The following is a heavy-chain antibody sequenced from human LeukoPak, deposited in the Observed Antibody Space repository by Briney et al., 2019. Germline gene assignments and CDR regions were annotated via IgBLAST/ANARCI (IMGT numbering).Heavy chain of an antibody. CDR2: ISYDGSNK. D-gene: IGHD6-6*01. CDR3: AKDRYSSSALPDY. CDR1: GFTFSNNA. V-gene: IGHV3-30*18. Sequence: PGGSLRLSCAASGFTFSNNAMHWVRQAPGKGLEWVAVISYDGSNKYHADSVKGRFTISRDNSKNTLYLQMNSLRAEDTAVYYCAKDRYSSSALPDYWGQGTLVTVSS. J-gene: IGHJ4*02.